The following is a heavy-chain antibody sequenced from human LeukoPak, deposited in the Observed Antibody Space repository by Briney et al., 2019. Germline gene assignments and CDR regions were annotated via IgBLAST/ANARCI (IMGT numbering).Heavy chain of an antibody. Sequence: ASVKVSCKASGYTFTCYYMHWVRQAPGQGLEWMGWINPNSGGTNYVQKFQGRVTMTRDTSISTAYMELSRLRSDDTAVYYCARDAPSYGDYNFDYWGQGTLVTVSS. D-gene: IGHD4-17*01. CDR2: INPNSGGT. CDR1: GYTFTCYY. J-gene: IGHJ4*02. CDR3: ARDAPSYGDYNFDY. V-gene: IGHV1-2*02.